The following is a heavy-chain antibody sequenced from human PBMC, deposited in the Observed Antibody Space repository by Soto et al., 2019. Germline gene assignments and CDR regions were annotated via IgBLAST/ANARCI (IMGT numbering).Heavy chain of an antibody. J-gene: IGHJ6*03. CDR1: GGSISSYY. D-gene: IGHD2-15*01. CDR2: IYYSGST. Sequence: SETLSLTCTFSGGSISSYYWSWIRQPPGKGLEWIGYIYYSGSTNYNPSLKSRVTISVDTSQNTFSLTLTSVTAADPAVYYCARSGARVYCSGGSCYVGTKKKKGDYYYMDVWGKGTTVTVSS. V-gene: IGHV4-59*01. CDR3: ARSGARVYCSGGSCYVGTKKKKGDYYYMDV.